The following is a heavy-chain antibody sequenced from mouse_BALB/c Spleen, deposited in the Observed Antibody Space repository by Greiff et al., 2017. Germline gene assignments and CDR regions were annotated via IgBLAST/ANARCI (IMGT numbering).Heavy chain of an antibody. CDR2: ISSGSSTI. CDR3: AREGGYDSYFDY. CDR1: GFTFSSFG. V-gene: IGHV5-17*02. Sequence: EVQVVESGGGLVQPGGSRKLSCAASGFTFSSFGMHWVRQAPEKGLEWVAYISSGSSTIYYADTVKGRFTISRDNPKNTLFLQMTSLRSEDTAMYYCAREGGYDSYFDYWGQGTTLTVSS. D-gene: IGHD2-4*01. J-gene: IGHJ2*01.